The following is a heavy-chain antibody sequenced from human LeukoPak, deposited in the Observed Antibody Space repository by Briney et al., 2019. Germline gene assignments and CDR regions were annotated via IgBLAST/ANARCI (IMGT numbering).Heavy chain of an antibody. J-gene: IGHJ4*02. D-gene: IGHD4-17*01. V-gene: IGHV1-2*06. CDR3: ARVSDTVTTDY. Sequence: ASVKVSCKASGYTFTGYYMHWVRQAPGQGLEWMGRINPNSGGTNYAQKFQGRVTMTRGTSISTAYMELSRLRSDDTAVYYCARVSDTVTTDYWGQGTLVTVSS. CDR1: GYTFTGYY. CDR2: INPNSGGT.